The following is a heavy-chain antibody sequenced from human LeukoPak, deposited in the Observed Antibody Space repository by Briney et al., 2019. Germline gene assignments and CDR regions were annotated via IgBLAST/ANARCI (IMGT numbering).Heavy chain of an antibody. CDR3: ARAFGTKNTEFYYYYYMDV. CDR1: GFTFSSYG. CDR2: IWYDGSNK. D-gene: IGHD3-10*01. J-gene: IGHJ6*03. Sequence: PGGSLRLSCAASGFTFSSYGLHWVRQAPGEGLEWVAVIWYDGSNKYYADSVKGRFTISRDNSKNTLYLQMNSLRAEDTAVYYCARAFGTKNTEFYYYYYMDVWGKATTVTVSS. V-gene: IGHV3-33*01.